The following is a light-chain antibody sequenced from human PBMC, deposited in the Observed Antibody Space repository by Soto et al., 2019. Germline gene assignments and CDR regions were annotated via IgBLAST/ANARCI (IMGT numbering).Light chain of an antibody. CDR1: QGIGNY. Sequence: DIQMTQSPSSLSASVGDRVTITCRASQGIGNYLAWYQQKSGKVPKLLIYAASSLQSGVPSRFSGSGSGTDFTLTISSLQPEDFATYYCQQSYSFTFGQGTRLEIK. CDR2: AAS. CDR3: QQSYSFT. J-gene: IGKJ5*01. V-gene: IGKV1-39*01.